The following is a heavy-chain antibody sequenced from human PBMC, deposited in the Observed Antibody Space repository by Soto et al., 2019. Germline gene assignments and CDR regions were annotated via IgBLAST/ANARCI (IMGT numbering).Heavy chain of an antibody. J-gene: IGHJ4*02. CDR3: ASYIVATMGYYFDY. V-gene: IGHV4-31*03. CDR2: IYYSGST. CDR1: GGSISSGGYY. Sequence: SETLSLTCTVSGGSISSGGYYWSWIRQHPGKGLEWIGYIYYSGSTYYNPSLKSRVTISVDTSKNQFSLKLSSVTAADTAVYYCASYIVATMGYYFDYWGQGTLVTVSS. D-gene: IGHD5-12*01.